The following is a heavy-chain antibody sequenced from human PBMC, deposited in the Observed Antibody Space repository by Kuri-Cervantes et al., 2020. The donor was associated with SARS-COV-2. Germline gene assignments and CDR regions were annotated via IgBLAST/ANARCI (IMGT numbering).Heavy chain of an antibody. CDR2: INSDGSST. D-gene: IGHD3-10*01. V-gene: IGHV3-74*01. CDR1: GFTFSGHW. Sequence: GGSLRLSCAASGFTFSGHWIHWVRQAPGKGLVWVSRINSDGSSTSYADSVKGRFTISRDNAKNTLYLQMNSLRAEDTAVYYCARGEVTMDMDVWGQGTTVTVSS. J-gene: IGHJ6*02. CDR3: ARGEVTMDMDV.